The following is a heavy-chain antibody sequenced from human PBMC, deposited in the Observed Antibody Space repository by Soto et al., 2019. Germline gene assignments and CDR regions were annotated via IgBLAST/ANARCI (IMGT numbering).Heavy chain of an antibody. CDR2: ISYDGSKK. Sequence: QVQLVESGGGVVQSGQSLRLSCEASGFTFSIYGMHWVRRAPGKGLEWVAVISYDGSKKFYADSAKGRSTVSRDSSKNTLYLQMNRLRVEDTAIYYCAKGGGDGYYDSSGYSFDHWGQGTLVTVSS. V-gene: IGHV3-30*18. J-gene: IGHJ4*02. D-gene: IGHD3-22*01. CDR1: GFTFSIYG. CDR3: AKGGGDGYYDSSGYSFDH.